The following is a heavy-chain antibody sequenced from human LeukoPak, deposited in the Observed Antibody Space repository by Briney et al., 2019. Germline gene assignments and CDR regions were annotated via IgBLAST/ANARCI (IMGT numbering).Heavy chain of an antibody. CDR1: GYTFTSYY. V-gene: IGHV1-46*01. J-gene: IGHJ4*02. Sequence: ASVKVSCKASGYTFTSYYMHWVRQAPGQGLEWMGIINPSGGSTSYAQKFQGRVTMTRDMSTSTVYMELSSLRSEDTAVYYCARASSSWYANPYYFDYWGQGTLVTVSS. CDR2: INPSGGST. CDR3: ARASSSWYANPYYFDY. D-gene: IGHD6-13*01.